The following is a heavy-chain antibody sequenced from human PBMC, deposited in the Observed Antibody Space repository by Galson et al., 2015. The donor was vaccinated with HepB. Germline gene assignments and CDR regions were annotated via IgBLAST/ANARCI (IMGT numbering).Heavy chain of an antibody. J-gene: IGHJ6*02. V-gene: IGHV1-3*01. CDR1: GYTFTSYA. CDR2: INAGNGNT. CDR3: AGVVVPAAMPIYYYYGMDV. D-gene: IGHD2-2*01. Sequence: SVKVSCKASGYTFTSYAMHWVRQAPGQRLEWMGWINAGNGNTKYSQKFQGRVTITRDTSASTAYMELSSLRSEDTAVYYCAGVVVPAAMPIYYYYGMDVWGQGTTVTVSS.